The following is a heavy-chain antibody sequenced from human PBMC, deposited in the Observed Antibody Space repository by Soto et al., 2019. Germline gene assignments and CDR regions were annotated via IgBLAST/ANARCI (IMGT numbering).Heavy chain of an antibody. CDR3: AKDAVPYNGKWDWFDS. CDR1: RFTFSDFA. J-gene: IGHJ5*01. Sequence: DVQLLESGGGLVQPGGSLTLSCAASRFTFSDFAMSWVRQAPGKGLEWVSSIGGGGTDTYYADSVKGRFTISRENSKNTRYLKMDSLRDEDTAVYYCAKDAVPYNGKWDWFDSWGQGTLVIVSS. D-gene: IGHD1-20*01. V-gene: IGHV3-23*01. CDR2: IGGGGTDT.